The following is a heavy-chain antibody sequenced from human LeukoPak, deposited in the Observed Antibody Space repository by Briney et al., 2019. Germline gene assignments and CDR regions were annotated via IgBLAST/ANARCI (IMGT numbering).Heavy chain of an antibody. D-gene: IGHD4-17*01. V-gene: IGHV4-34*01. CDR2: INHSGST. CDR3: ARGRRIYGARNWFDP. Sequence: SETLSLTCAVYGGSFSGYYWSWIRQPPGKGLEWIGEINHSGSTNYNPSLKSRVTISVDTSKNQFSLKLSSVTAADTAVYYCARGRRIYGARNWFDPWGQGTLVTVPS. J-gene: IGHJ5*02. CDR1: GGSFSGYY.